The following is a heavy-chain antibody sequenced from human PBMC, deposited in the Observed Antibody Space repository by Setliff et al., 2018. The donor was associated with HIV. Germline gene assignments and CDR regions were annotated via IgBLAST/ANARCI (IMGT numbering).Heavy chain of an antibody. CDR2: ISGSGGST. V-gene: IGHV3-23*01. Sequence: HPGGSLRLSCSASGFAFSSYGMHWVRQAPGKGLEWVSAISGSGGSTYYADSVKGRFTVSRDNSRSTLYLQMNNLRAEDTAVYHCAKSALLWFGTSNWFDSWGQGTLVT. CDR3: AKSALLWFGTSNWFDS. J-gene: IGHJ5*01. CDR1: GFAFSSYG. D-gene: IGHD3-10*01.